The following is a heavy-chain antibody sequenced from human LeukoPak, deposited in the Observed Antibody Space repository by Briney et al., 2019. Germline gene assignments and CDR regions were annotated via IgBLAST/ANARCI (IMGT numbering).Heavy chain of an antibody. Sequence: GGSLRLSCAASGFTFSGSAMHWVRQASGKGLEWVGRIRSKANSYATAYAASVKGRFTISRDDSKNTAYLQMNSLKTEDTAVYYCARRFSGNYYYFDYWGQGTLVTVSS. CDR3: ARRFSGNYYYFDY. D-gene: IGHD1-26*01. V-gene: IGHV3-73*01. CDR2: IRSKANSYAT. CDR1: GFTFSGSA. J-gene: IGHJ4*02.